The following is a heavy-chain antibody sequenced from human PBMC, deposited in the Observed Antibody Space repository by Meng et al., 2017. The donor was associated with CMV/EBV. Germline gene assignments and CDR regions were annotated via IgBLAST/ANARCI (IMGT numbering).Heavy chain of an antibody. CDR3: ARGDYFDY. J-gene: IGHJ4*02. Sequence: QVQLVESGGGGVQPGRPLRLSCAASGFTFSSYAMHWVRQAPGKGLEWVAVISYDGSNKYYADSVKGRFTISRDNSKNTLYLQMNSLRAEDTAVYYCARGDYFDYWGQGTLVTVSS. CDR2: ISYDGSNK. CDR1: GFTFSSYA. V-gene: IGHV3-30-3*01.